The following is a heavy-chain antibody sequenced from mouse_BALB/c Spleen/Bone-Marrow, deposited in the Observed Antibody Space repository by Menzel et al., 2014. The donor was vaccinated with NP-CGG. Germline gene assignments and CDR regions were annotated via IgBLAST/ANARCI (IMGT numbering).Heavy chain of an antibody. CDR2: IRNKANGHTT. CDR3: ARDINDGYYWYFDV. V-gene: IGHV7-3*02. J-gene: IGHJ1*01. Sequence: EVQLVESGGGLVQPGGSLRLSCATSGVTFTDYYVSWVRQPPGKALEWLGFIRNKANGHTTEYSASVKGRFTISRDNSQSILYLQMNTLRAEDSATYYCARDINDGYYWYFDVWGAGTTATVSS. D-gene: IGHD2-3*01. CDR1: GVTFTDYY.